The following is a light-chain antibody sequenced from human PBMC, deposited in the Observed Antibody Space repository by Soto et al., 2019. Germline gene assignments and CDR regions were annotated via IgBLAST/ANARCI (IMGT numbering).Light chain of an antibody. CDR1: SSDVGNYNY. CDR3: SSYTTSSTLDV. J-gene: IGLJ1*01. CDR2: QVS. Sequence: QSVLTQPASVSGSPGQSITISCTGTSSDVGNYNYVSWYQQHPGKAPQLMIFQVSNRASGVSNRFSGSKSGDTASLTISGLQAEDEADYYCSSYTTSSTLDVFGTGTKVTVL. V-gene: IGLV2-14*01.